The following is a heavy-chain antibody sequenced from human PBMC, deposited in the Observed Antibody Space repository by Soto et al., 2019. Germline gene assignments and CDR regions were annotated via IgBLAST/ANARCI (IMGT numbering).Heavy chain of an antibody. D-gene: IGHD6-13*01. Sequence: GASVKVSCKASGYTFTSYAMHWVRQAPGQRLEWMGWINAGNGNTKYSQKFQGRVTITRDTSASTAYMELSSLRSEDTAVYYCAREGSYSSSWKGGYYYYYGMDVWGQGTTVTVSS. CDR3: AREGSYSSSWKGGYYYYYGMDV. CDR1: GYTFTSYA. CDR2: INAGNGNT. V-gene: IGHV1-3*01. J-gene: IGHJ6*02.